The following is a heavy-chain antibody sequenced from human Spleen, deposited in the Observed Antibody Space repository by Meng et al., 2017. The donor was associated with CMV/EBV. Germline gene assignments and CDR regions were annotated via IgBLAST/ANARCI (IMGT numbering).Heavy chain of an antibody. CDR2: ISYDGSNK. V-gene: IGHV3-30*04. D-gene: IGHD1-26*01. J-gene: IGHJ5*01. CDR1: GFTFSSYA. Sequence: GESLKISCAASGFTFSSYAMHWVRQAPGKGLEWVAVISYDGSNKYYADSVKGRFTISRDNSKNTLYLQMNSLRAEDTAVYYCARDSSAVHNWLDSWGQGTLVTVSS. CDR3: ARDSSAVHNWLDS.